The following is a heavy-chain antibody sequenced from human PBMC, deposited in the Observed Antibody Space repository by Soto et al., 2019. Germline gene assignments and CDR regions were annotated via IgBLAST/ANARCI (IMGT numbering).Heavy chain of an antibody. CDR1: GGSISSSSYY. V-gene: IGHV4-39*01. D-gene: IGHD3-22*01. J-gene: IGHJ3*02. Sequence: PEETLSLTCTVSGGSISSSSYYWGWIRQPPGKGLEWIGSIYYSGSTYYNPSLKSRVTISVDTSKNQFSLKLSSVTAADTAVYYCASHRPGSGYYGGAFDIWGQGTMVTVSS. CDR3: ASHRPGSGYYGGAFDI. CDR2: IYYSGST.